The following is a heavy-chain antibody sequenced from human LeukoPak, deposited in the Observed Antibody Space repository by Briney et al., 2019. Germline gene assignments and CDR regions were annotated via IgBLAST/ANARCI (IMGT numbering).Heavy chain of an antibody. CDR3: ARDRRYCSGDSCYSGVDY. CDR1: GLTVSSNY. J-gene: IGHJ4*02. CDR2: IYSGGSQ. V-gene: IGHV3-53*01. Sequence: GGSLRLSCAPSGLTVSSNYMTWVRQAPGKGLEWVSVIYSGGSQYYPDSVKSRLSISRDNSKNTVYLQMNGLRAEDTAVYYCARDRRYCSGDSCYSGVDYWGQGTLVTVSS. D-gene: IGHD2-15*01.